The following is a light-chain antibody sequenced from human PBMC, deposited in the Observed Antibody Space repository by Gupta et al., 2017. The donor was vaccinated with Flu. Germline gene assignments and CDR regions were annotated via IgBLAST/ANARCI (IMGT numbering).Light chain of an antibody. J-gene: IGKJ1*01. CDR1: QSISNW. CDR3: QQYSNSWT. CDR2: QAS. Sequence: SPSTLSASVGDRVTITCRASQSISNWLAWYQQKPGKVPNLLIYQASILESGVSSRFSGSGSRTEFTLTISSLQPDDSATYYCQQYSNSWTFGHGTKVEIK. V-gene: IGKV1-5*03.